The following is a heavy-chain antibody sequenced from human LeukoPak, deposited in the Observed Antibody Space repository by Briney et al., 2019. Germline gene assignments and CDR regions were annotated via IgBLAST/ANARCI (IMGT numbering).Heavy chain of an antibody. V-gene: IGHV4-34*01. J-gene: IGHJ5*02. CDR3: ARGRGTIFGVVTSNWFDP. CDR2: INHSGST. CDR1: GGSFSGYY. Sequence: PSETLSLTCAVYGGSFSGYYWSWIRQPPGKGLEWIGEINHSGSTNYNPSLKSRVTISVDTSKNQFSLKLSSVTAADTAVYYCARGRGTIFGVVTSNWFDPWGRGTLVTVSS. D-gene: IGHD3-3*01.